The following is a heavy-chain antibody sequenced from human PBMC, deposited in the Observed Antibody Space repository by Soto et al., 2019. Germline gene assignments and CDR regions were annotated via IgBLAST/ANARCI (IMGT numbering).Heavy chain of an antibody. D-gene: IGHD3-9*01. CDR1: VGSIISYY. V-gene: IGHV4-59*01. CDR3: ARGGHPHCDILTGSPYWYFNL. J-gene: IGHJ2*01. Sequence: PSETLSLTCTVSVGSIISYYWSWIRQPPGKGLEWIGYIFYSGKIDYNPSLKSRVTMSVDMSKNQISLKLTSVSAADTAVYYCARGGHPHCDILTGSPYWYFNLWGRGTLVT. CDR2: IFYSGKI.